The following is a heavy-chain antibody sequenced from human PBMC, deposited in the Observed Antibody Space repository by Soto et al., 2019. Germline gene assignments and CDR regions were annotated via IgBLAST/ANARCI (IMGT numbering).Heavy chain of an antibody. Sequence: EVQLLESGGALVQPGGSLRVSCAASGFTFSNLVMSWVRQPPGKGLEWVSSISGSGGSTYYADSVKGRFIMSRDNSKNTLYLQMNSVRVEDTAIYYCAKVSSGYWGQGTLVTVSS. CDR1: GFTFSNLV. CDR3: AKVSSGY. J-gene: IGHJ4*02. V-gene: IGHV3-23*01. CDR2: ISGSGGST. D-gene: IGHD3-10*01.